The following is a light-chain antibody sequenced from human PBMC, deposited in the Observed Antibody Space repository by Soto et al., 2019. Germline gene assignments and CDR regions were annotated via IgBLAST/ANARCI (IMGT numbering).Light chain of an antibody. CDR2: DVT. CDR1: TSDVGGYKF. Sequence: QSVLTQPASVSGSPGQSITIPCTGTTSDVGGYKFVSWYQQHPGKAPKLMIYDVTNRPSGVSSRFSGSKSGNTASLTISGLQPDDEADYFCSSYTRRSISYVLFGGGTKLTVL. V-gene: IGLV2-14*03. CDR3: SSYTRRSISYVL. J-gene: IGLJ2*01.